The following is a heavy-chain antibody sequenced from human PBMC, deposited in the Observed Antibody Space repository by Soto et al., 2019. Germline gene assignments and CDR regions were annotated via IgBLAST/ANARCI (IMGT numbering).Heavy chain of an antibody. J-gene: IGHJ4*02. CDR1: GFTFSNYE. CDR2: ISSGASII. CDR3: ASIGYTSGYSRPRH. V-gene: IGHV3-48*03. Sequence: EEQLMESGGGLVQPGGSLRLSCVASGFTFSNYEINWVRQAPGKGLEWISYISSGASIIYYADSVKGRFTISRDNAKKSVYLQMNNLRDEDTALYYCASIGYTSGYSRPRHWGQGTLVTGS. D-gene: IGHD5-18*01.